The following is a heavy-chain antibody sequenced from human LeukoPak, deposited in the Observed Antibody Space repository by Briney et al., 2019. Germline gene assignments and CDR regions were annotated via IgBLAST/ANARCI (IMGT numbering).Heavy chain of an antibody. CDR1: GGSISNYY. V-gene: IGHV4-59*01. J-gene: IGHJ4*02. CDR2: IYHSGSV. CDR3: ARGGGFGSPPAY. Sequence: SETLSLTCTVSGGSISNYYWSWIRQPPGKGLEWIGYIYHSGSVNYNPSLKRRVTISVDTTNNQFSLKLNSVTAADTAVYYCARGGGFGSPPAYWGQGTLVTVSS. D-gene: IGHD3-10*01.